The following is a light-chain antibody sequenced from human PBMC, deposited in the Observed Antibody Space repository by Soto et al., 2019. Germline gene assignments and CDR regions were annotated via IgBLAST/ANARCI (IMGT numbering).Light chain of an antibody. V-gene: IGLV2-11*01. Sequence: QSALTQPRSVSGSAGRSVTISCTGASSDVGGYNYVSWYQQHPGKAPKVMIYDVSERPSGVPDRFSGSKSGNTASLTISGLQAEDESDYYCCSYAGSPRYVLGTGTKVTV. CDR3: CSYAGSPRYV. CDR1: SSDVGGYNY. J-gene: IGLJ1*01. CDR2: DVS.